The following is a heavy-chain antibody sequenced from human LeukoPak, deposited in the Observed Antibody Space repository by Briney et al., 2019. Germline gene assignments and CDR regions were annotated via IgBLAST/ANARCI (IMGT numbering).Heavy chain of an antibody. D-gene: IGHD2-21*01. CDR1: GYTFTSYY. J-gene: IGHJ6*02. Sequence: EASVKVSCKASGYTFTSYYMHWVRQAPGQGREWMGVINPSGGSTSYAQKFQGRVTMTRDTSTSTVYMELSSLRSEDTAVYYCARSVIPLGMDVWGQGTTVTVSS. V-gene: IGHV1-46*01. CDR2: INPSGGST. CDR3: ARSVIPLGMDV.